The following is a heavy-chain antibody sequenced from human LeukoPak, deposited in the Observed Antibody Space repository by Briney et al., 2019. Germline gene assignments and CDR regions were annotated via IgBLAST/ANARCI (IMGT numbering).Heavy chain of an antibody. CDR3: AAGVGATDFDY. V-gene: IGHV1-58*02. CDR1: GCTFTSSA. D-gene: IGHD1-26*01. Sequence: ASVKVSCKASGCTFTSSAMQWVRQARGQRLEWIGWIVVGSGNTNYAQKFQERVTITRDMSTSTAYMELSSLRSEDTAVYYCAAGVGATDFDYWGQGTLVTVSS. J-gene: IGHJ4*02. CDR2: IVVGSGNT.